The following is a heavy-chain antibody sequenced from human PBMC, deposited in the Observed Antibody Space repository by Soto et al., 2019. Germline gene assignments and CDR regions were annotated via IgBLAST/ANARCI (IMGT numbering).Heavy chain of an antibody. J-gene: IGHJ4*02. D-gene: IGHD6-19*01. CDR3: ARLNGYSSGWYDY. CDR2: ISTFNGNA. V-gene: IGHV1-18*04. Sequence: QVQLVQSGAEVKKPGASVKVSCKASGYTFSSNGVSWVRQAPGQGLEWMGWISTFNGNAHYAQKFQGRVTMTTDTSTNTAYMELGSLNSDDTAVYYCARLNGYSSGWYDYWGQGTLVTVSS. CDR1: GYTFSSNG.